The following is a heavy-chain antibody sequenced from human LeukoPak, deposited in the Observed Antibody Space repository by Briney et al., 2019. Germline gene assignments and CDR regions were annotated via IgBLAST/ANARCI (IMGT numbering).Heavy chain of an antibody. CDR1: GYTFTSYD. CDR2: MNPNSGNT. J-gene: IGHJ6*03. D-gene: IGHD1-26*01. CDR3: ARALGATTYYYYYCYMDV. Sequence: ASVKVSCKASGYTFTSYDINWVRQATGQGLEWMGWMNPNSGNTGYAQKFQGRVTITGNTSISTAYMELSSLRSEDTAVYYCARALGATTYYYYYCYMDVWGKGTTVTVSS. V-gene: IGHV1-8*03.